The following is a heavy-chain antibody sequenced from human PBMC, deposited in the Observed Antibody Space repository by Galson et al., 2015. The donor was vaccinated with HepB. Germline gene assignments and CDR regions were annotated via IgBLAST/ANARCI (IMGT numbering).Heavy chain of an antibody. CDR1: GYTFTGYY. Sequence: SVKASCKASGYTFTGYYMHWVRQAPGQGLEWMGWINPNSGGTNYAQKFQGWVTMTRDTSISTAYMELSRLRSDYRAVYYWARGVGAWGAFDIWGQGTMVTVSS. J-gene: IGHJ3*02. CDR2: INPNSGGT. D-gene: IGHD1-26*01. CDR3: ARGVGAWGAFDI. V-gene: IGHV1-2*04.